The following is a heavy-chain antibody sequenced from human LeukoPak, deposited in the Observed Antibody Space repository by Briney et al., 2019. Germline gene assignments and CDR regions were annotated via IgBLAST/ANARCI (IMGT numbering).Heavy chain of an antibody. J-gene: IGHJ3*02. CDR2: ISGSGGST. CDR3: AKVLDFWSGYPHDAFDI. CDR1: GFTFSSYA. V-gene: IGHV3-23*01. Sequence: GGSLRLSCAASGFTFSSYAMSWVRQAAAKALEWVSAISGSGGSTYYADSVKGRFTISRDNSKNTLYLQMNSLRAEDTAVYYCAKVLDFWSGYPHDAFDIWGQGTMVTVSS. D-gene: IGHD3-3*01.